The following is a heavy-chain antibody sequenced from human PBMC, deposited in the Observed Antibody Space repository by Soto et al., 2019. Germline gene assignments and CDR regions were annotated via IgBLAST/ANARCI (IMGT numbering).Heavy chain of an antibody. CDR1: GASISGYY. CDR3: AREAPHSVYDSDPDFDF. CDR2: ISYSGST. V-gene: IGHV4-59*01. D-gene: IGHD5-12*01. J-gene: IGHJ4*01. Sequence: SETLSLTCTVSGASISGYYWSWIRQPPGKGLEWIGYISYSGSTSYNPSLKSRLTMSVDTSKNQFSLKLISVTPADTAVYYCAREAPHSVYDSDPDFDFWGHGTLVTVSS.